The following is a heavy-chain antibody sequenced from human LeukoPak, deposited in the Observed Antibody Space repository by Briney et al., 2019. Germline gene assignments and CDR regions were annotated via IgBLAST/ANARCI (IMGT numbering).Heavy chain of an antibody. V-gene: IGHV3-23*01. D-gene: IGHD4-17*01. J-gene: IGHJ4*02. CDR1: GFTVSNYA. CDR3: AKPAEDFGDSKTDY. CDR2: ISGGGGRT. Sequence: GGSLRLSCAASGFTVSNYAMSWFRQAPGKWLEWVSVISGGGGRTYYADSVRGRFTISRDKSRNTLYLQMNRLRAEDTAVYHCAKPAEDFGDSKTDYWGQGTLVTVSS.